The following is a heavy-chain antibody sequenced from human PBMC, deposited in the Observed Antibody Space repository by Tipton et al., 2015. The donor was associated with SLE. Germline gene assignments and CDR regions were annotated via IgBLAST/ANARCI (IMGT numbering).Heavy chain of an antibody. J-gene: IGHJ4*02. CDR3: ARGGYDFWSGPGNY. D-gene: IGHD3-3*01. CDR2: MHHGGGT. V-gene: IGHV4-39*07. CDR1: GGSISTGAYY. Sequence: TLSLTCTVSGGSISTGAYYWGWIRQPPGKGMEWIGSMHHGGGTFCSPSLKSRVTISLDTSKNQSSLKLRSVTAADTAVYYCARGGYDFWSGPGNYWGQGTLVTVSS.